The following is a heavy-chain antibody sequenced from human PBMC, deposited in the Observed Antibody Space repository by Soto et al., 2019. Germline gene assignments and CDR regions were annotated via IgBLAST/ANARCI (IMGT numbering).Heavy chain of an antibody. CDR1: GGTFSSYA. Sequence: QVQLVQSGAEVKKPGSSVKVSCKASGGTFSSYAISWVRQAPGQGLEWMGGIIPIFGTANYAQKFKGRVTITADESTSTAYMELSSLRSEDTAVYYCARLQEYCSSTSCYPWFDPWGQGTLVTVSS. V-gene: IGHV1-69*01. CDR2: IIPIFGTA. CDR3: ARLQEYCSSTSCYPWFDP. J-gene: IGHJ5*02. D-gene: IGHD2-2*01.